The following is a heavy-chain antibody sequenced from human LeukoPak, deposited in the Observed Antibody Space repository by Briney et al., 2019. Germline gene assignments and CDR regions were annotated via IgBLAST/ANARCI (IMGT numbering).Heavy chain of an antibody. V-gene: IGHV3-53*01. J-gene: IGHJ4*02. CDR1: GFTVSSNY. D-gene: IGHD7-27*01. CDR2: IYSGGST. Sequence: GGSLRLSCAASGFTVSSNYMSWVRQAPGKGLEWVSVIYSGGSTYYADSVKGRFTISRDISKYTLYLQMNSLRAEDTAVYYCAKKTESTGEAFDYWGQGTQVTVSS. CDR3: AKKTESTGEAFDY.